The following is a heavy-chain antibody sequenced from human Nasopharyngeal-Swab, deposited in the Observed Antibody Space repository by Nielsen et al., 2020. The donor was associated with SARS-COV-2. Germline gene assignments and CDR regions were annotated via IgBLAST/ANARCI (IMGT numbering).Heavy chain of an antibody. J-gene: IGHJ4*02. CDR1: GVSITSNNYY. Sequence: SDTLSLTFTVSGVSITSNNYYWAWIRQPPGKGLVWICDILYTGITYYNSSLNSRVTISADTSKNQFSLNLSSLTAADTAVYYCARLTKTTVTRRLYLDLWGRGTLVTVSS. CDR3: ARLTKTTVTRRLYLDL. V-gene: IGHV4-39*01. D-gene: IGHD4-17*01. CDR2: ILYTGIT.